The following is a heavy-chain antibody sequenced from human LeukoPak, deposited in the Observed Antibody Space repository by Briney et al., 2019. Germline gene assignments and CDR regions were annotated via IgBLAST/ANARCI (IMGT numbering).Heavy chain of an antibody. CDR1: GFSINSYE. D-gene: IGHD1-1*01. V-gene: IGHV3-48*03. Sequence: PGGSLRLSCAASGFSINSYEMNWVRQAPGKGLEWVSYMSSSGTTINYADSVKGRFTFSRDNAKNSLYLQMNSLRAEDTAVYYCARSGNYDWWGQGTLVTVSS. CDR3: ARSGNYDW. J-gene: IGHJ4*02. CDR2: MSSSGTTI.